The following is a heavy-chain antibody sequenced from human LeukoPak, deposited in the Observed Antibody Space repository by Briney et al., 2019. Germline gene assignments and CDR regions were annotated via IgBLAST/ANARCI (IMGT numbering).Heavy chain of an antibody. CDR2: IIPISGTT. V-gene: IGHV1-69*01. CDR1: GGTFSSYA. D-gene: IGHD2-2*01. J-gene: IGHJ4*02. CDR3: ATYCSSANCYIWGYYFDY. Sequence: SVKVSCKASGGTFSSYAISWVRQAPGQGLEWMGVIIPISGTTNYAQKFQGRVTITADESTSTAYMELSSLRSEDTAMYYCATYCSSANCYIWGYYFDYWGQGTLVTVSS.